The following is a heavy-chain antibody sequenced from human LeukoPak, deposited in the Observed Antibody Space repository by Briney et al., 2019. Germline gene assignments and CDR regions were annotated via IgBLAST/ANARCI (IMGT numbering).Heavy chain of an antibody. Sequence: SETLSLTCTVSGGSISSSSYYWGWIRQPPGKGLEWIGSIYTSGSTNYNPSLKSRVTMSVDTSKNQFSLKLSSVTAADTAVYYCATDIGGFDYWGQGTPVTVSS. CDR2: IYTSGST. CDR3: ATDIGGFDY. V-gene: IGHV4-39*07. J-gene: IGHJ4*02. D-gene: IGHD2-15*01. CDR1: GGSISSSSYY.